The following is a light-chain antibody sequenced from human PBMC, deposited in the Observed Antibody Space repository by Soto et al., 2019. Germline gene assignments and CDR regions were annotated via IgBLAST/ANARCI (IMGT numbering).Light chain of an antibody. V-gene: IGLV2-14*01. Sequence: QSVLTQPASVSGSPGQSIAISCTGTSSDVGGYNSVSWYQQYPGKAPKLMIHDVSHRPPGVSDRFSDSKSGNTASLTISGLQAEDEADYYCSSWTSSSSHVFGSGTTVTVL. CDR2: DVS. CDR3: SSWTSSSSHV. CDR1: SSDVGGYNS. J-gene: IGLJ1*01.